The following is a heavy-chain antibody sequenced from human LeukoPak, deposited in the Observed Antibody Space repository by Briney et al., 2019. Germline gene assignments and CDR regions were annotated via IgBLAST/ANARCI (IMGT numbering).Heavy chain of an antibody. CDR3: AKDAEEAAGHVIDY. CDR1: GFTFDDYA. Sequence: GGSLRLSCAASGFTFDDYAMHWVRQAPGKGLEWVSGISWNSGSIGYADSVKGRFTISRDNAKNSLYLQMNSLRAEDTALYYCAKDAEEAAGHVIDYWGQGTLVTVSS. V-gene: IGHV3-9*01. CDR2: ISWNSGSI. J-gene: IGHJ4*02. D-gene: IGHD6-13*01.